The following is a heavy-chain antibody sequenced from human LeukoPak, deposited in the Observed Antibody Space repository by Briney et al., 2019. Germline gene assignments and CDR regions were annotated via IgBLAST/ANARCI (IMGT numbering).Heavy chain of an antibody. J-gene: IGHJ4*02. CDR1: GGSISSYY. V-gene: IGHV4-59*01. CDR3: ASPLWGGREHALTS. Sequence: PSETLSLTCTVSGGSISSYYWSWIRQPPGKGLEGIGYIYYSGTTNYNPSLRSRVTISVDTSQSQFSLKLDSVTAADTAVYYCASPLWGGREHALTSGAQGTRVTVSS. CDR2: IYYSGTT. D-gene: IGHD3-3*01.